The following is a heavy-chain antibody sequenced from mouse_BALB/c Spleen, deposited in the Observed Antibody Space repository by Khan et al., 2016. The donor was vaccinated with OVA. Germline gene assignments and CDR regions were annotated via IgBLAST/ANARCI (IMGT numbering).Heavy chain of an antibody. V-gene: IGHV9-3-1*01. J-gene: IGHJ4*01. CDR1: GYTFTNYE. Sequence: QIQLVQSGPELKKPGETVKISCKASGYTFTNYEMNWVKQSPGKALKWMGWINTYTGEPTYADDFKGRFTFSLETSASTAYLQIINLKTEDTATYFGARPPYFSYTLDDWGEGTTVTVSS. CDR3: ARPPYFSYTLDD. CDR2: INTYTGEP. D-gene: IGHD2-10*01.